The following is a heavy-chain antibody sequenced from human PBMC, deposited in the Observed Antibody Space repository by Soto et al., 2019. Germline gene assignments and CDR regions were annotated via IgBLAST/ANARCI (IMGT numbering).Heavy chain of an antibody. Sequence: GGSLRLSSAGSGFIFNRYSMTWVRRAPGKGLEWVSYISSSGTTMYYADSVKGRFTISRDNARNSLYLQMTSLRDEDTAVYYCERDVVEWGLRAFELWGQGKMVTVS. CDR3: ERDVVEWGLRAFEL. D-gene: IGHD2-15*01. J-gene: IGHJ3*01. V-gene: IGHV3-48*02. CDR2: ISSSGTTM. CDR1: GFIFNRYS.